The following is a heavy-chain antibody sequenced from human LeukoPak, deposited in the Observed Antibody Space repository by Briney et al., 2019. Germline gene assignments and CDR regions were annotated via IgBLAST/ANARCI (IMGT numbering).Heavy chain of an antibody. Sequence: PSETLSLTCTVSGVSISSYYWSWIRQPAGKGLEWIGRIYTSGSTNYNPSLKSRVTMSVDTSKNQFSLKLSSVTAADTAVYYCARLTMVRGVIPYFDYWGQGTPVTVSS. CDR2: IYTSGST. D-gene: IGHD3-10*01. CDR1: GVSISSYY. CDR3: ARLTMVRGVIPYFDY. V-gene: IGHV4-4*07. J-gene: IGHJ4*02.